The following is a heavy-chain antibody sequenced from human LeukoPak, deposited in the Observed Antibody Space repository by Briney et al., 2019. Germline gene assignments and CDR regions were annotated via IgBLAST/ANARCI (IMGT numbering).Heavy chain of an antibody. CDR2: IYYSGST. CDR1: GGSISSYY. D-gene: IGHD6-19*01. J-gene: IGHJ4*02. Sequence: PSETLSLTCTVSGGSISSYYWSWIRQPPGKGLEWIGYIYYSGSTNYNPSLKSRVTISVDTSKNQFSLKLSSVTAADTAVYCCAILAGPFDYWGQGTLVTVSS. V-gene: IGHV4-59*01. CDR3: AILAGPFDY.